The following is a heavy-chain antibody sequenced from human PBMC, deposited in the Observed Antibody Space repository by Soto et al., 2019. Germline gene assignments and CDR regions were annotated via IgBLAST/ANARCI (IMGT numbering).Heavy chain of an antibody. J-gene: IGHJ4*02. CDR1: GFTFSSYW. CDR2: IKQDGSEK. V-gene: IGHV3-7*01. D-gene: IGHD6-19*01. CDR3: ARVGSSGWYSFSFDY. Sequence: GGSLRLSCAASGFTFSSYWMSWVRQAPGKGLEWVANIKQDGSEKYYVDSVKGRFTISRDNAKNSLYLQMNSLRAEDTAVYYCARVGSSGWYSFSFDYWGQGTLVTVYS.